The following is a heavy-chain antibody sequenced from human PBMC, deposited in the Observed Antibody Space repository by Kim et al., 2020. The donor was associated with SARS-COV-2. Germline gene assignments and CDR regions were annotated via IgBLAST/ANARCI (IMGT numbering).Heavy chain of an antibody. V-gene: IGHV1-69*13. J-gene: IGHJ6*02. D-gene: IGHD6-13*01. CDR3: ARGEQQLVLRVERNYYYYGMDV. Sequence: SVKVSCKASGGTFSSYAISWVRQAPGQGLEWMGGIIPIFGTAHYAQKFQGRVTITADESTSTAYMELSSLRSEDTAVYYCARGEQQLVLRVERNYYYYGMDVWGQGTTVTVSS. CDR2: IIPIFGTA. CDR1: GGTFSSYA.